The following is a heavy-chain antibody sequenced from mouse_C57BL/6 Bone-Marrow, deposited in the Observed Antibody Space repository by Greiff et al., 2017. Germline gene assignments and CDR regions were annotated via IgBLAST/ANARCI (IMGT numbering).Heavy chain of an antibody. CDR1: GYAFSSSW. D-gene: IGHD2-3*01. CDR2: IYPGDGDT. Sequence: VKLQESGPELVKPGASVKISCKASGYAFSSSWMNWVKQRPGKGLEWIGRIYPGDGDTNYNGKFKGKATLTADKSSSTAYMQLSSLTSEDSAVYFCDPYDGYFYFDYWGQGTTLTVSS. V-gene: IGHV1-82*01. CDR3: DPYDGYFYFDY. J-gene: IGHJ2*01.